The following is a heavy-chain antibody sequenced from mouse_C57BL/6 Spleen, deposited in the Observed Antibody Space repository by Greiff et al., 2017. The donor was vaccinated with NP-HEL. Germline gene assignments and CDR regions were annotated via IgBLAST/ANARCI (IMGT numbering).Heavy chain of an antibody. Sequence: VQLQQPGTELVKPGASVKLSCKASGYTFTSYWMHWVKQRPGQGLEWIGNINPSNGGTNYNEKFKSKATLTVDKSSSTAYMQLSSLTSEDSAVYYCARQEIYYGNYGYYAMNYWGQGTSVTVSS. CDR3: ARQEIYYGNYGYYAMNY. J-gene: IGHJ4*01. D-gene: IGHD2-1*01. V-gene: IGHV1-53*01. CDR2: INPSNGGT. CDR1: GYTFTSYW.